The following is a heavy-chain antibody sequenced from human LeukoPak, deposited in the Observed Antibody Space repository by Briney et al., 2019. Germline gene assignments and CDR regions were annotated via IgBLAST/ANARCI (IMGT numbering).Heavy chain of an antibody. CDR1: GDSISSSSYY. Sequence: SETLSLTCTVSGDSISSSSYYWGWIRQPPGKGLEWIGSIYYSGSAYYNPSLKSRVTISIDTSKNQFSLKLSSVTAADTAVYYCARGPSLAAAVNPRSGYYYYMDVWGKGTTVTVSS. D-gene: IGHD6-13*01. J-gene: IGHJ6*03. V-gene: IGHV4-39*07. CDR2: IYYSGSA. CDR3: ARGPSLAAAVNPRSGYYYYMDV.